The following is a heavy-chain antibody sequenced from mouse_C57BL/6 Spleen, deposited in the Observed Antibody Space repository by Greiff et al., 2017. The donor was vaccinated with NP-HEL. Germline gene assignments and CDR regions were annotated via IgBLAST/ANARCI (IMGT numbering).Heavy chain of an antibody. CDR1: GFTFSSYG. Sequence: DVHLVESGGDLVKPGGSLKLSCAASGFTFSSYGMSWVRQTPDKRLEWVATISSGGSYTYYPDSVKGRFTISRDNAKNTLYLQMSSLKSEDTAMYYCARSPTVVEGYYFDYWGQGTTLTVSS. V-gene: IGHV5-6*01. CDR3: ARSPTVVEGYYFDY. J-gene: IGHJ2*01. CDR2: ISSGGSYT. D-gene: IGHD1-1*01.